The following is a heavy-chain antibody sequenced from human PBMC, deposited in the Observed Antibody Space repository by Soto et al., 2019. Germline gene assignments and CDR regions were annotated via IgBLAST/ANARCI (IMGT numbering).Heavy chain of an antibody. CDR1: RFTFSRYA. CDR3: TKGRGAAAGSMDY. Sequence: EVQLLESGGGLVQPGGSLRLSCAAARFTFSRYAMTWVRQAPGKGLEWVSAISGSGGSTYYADSVKGRFTISRDNSKNTLYLQMNSLRAEDTAVYYCTKGRGAAAGSMDYWGQGTLVTVSS. CDR2: ISGSGGST. D-gene: IGHD6-13*01. J-gene: IGHJ4*02. V-gene: IGHV3-23*01.